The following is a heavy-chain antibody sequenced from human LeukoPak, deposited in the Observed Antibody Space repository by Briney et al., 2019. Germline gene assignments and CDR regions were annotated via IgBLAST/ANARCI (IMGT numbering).Heavy chain of an antibody. V-gene: IGHV4-39*07. CDR2: IYYSGST. J-gene: IGHJ5*02. D-gene: IGHD3-22*01. CDR1: GDSISSSSYY. CDR3: ASSIRMIGRFDP. Sequence: PSETLSLTCTVSGDSISSSSYYWGWSHQPPGKGLEWLGSIYYSGSTYYNPSLKSRVTISVDTSKNQFSLKLSSVTAADTAVYYCASSIRMIGRFDPWGQGTLVTVSS.